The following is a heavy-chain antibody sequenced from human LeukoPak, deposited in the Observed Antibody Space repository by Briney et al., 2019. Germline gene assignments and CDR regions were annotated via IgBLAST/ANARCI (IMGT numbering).Heavy chain of an antibody. D-gene: IGHD4-11*01. CDR2: IIPILGIA. Sequence: ASVKVSCKASGGTFISYTISWVRQAPGQGLEWMGRIIPILGIANYAQKFQGRVTITADKSTSTAYMELSSLRSEDTAVYYCAPHIPDDYSNYHFDYWGQGTLVTVSS. V-gene: IGHV1-69*02. CDR3: APHIPDDYSNYHFDY. J-gene: IGHJ4*02. CDR1: GGTFISYT.